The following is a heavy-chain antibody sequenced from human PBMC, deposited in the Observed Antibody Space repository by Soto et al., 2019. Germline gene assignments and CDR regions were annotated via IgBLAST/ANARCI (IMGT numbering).Heavy chain of an antibody. J-gene: IGHJ6*02. CDR2: IYYSGST. CDR1: GDSISRYY. V-gene: IGHV4-59*01. Sequence: QVQLQESGPGLVKPSETLSLTCTVSGDSISRYYWSWIRQPPGKGLEWIGYIYYSGSTNYNPSLQSRVTIFVDTAKKQFFLELSSVTAADTAVYYCARDKGGEFLEGSGMDVWGQGTTVTVSS. D-gene: IGHD3-10*01. CDR3: ARDKGGEFLEGSGMDV.